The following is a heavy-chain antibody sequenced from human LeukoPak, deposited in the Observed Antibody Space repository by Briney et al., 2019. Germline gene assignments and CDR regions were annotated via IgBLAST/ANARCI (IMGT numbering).Heavy chain of an antibody. CDR1: GFSFSTYV. V-gene: IGHV3-30-3*01. Sequence: GGSLRLSCAASGFSFSTYVMHWVRQTPGKGLEWVAILSSDGVDKRYADSVKGRFTISRDNSKNTLYLQMNSLRAEDTAVYYCANTGGYSSSWYYFDYWGQGTLVTVSS. CDR3: ANTGGYSSSWYYFDY. J-gene: IGHJ4*02. CDR2: LSSDGVDK. D-gene: IGHD6-13*01.